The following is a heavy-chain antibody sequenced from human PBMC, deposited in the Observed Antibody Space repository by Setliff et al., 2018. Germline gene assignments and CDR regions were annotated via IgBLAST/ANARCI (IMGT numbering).Heavy chain of an antibody. V-gene: IGHV1-69*05. CDR3: ARSPALLGIVYLDP. CDR1: GDSFSNYA. CDR2: LIPMFGTP. D-gene: IGHD2-15*01. J-gene: IGHJ5*02. Sequence: WASVKVSCKASGDSFSNYAISWVRQAPGQGLEWMGGLIPMFGTPGYAQKFQDRVTITTDESTSTAYMELNSLTSEDTAVYYCARSPALLGIVYLDPWGQGTRVTVS.